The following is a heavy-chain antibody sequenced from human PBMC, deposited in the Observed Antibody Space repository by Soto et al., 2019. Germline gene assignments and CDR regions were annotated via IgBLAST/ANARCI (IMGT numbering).Heavy chain of an antibody. J-gene: IGHJ3*02. CDR3: AREGIAVAANDAFDI. Sequence: GGSLRLSCAASGFTFSSYAMHWVRQAPGKGLEWVANIKQDGSEKYYVDSVKGRFTISRDNAKNSLYLQMNSLRAEDTAVYYCAREGIAVAANDAFDIWGQGTMVTVSS. CDR2: IKQDGSEK. V-gene: IGHV3-7*03. CDR1: GFTFSSYA. D-gene: IGHD6-19*01.